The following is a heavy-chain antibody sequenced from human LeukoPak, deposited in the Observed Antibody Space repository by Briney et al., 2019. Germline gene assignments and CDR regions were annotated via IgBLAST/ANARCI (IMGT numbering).Heavy chain of an antibody. CDR3: ARDLVTVTKGFDI. V-gene: IGHV4-59*11. Sequence: SETLSFTCAVSSDSFSSHYWTWIQQPPGKGLEWIGYISYIGSTNYNPSLKSRVTISIDRSKNQFSLKLSSVTAADTAVYYCARDLVTVTKGFDIWGQGTMVSVSS. D-gene: IGHD4-17*01. J-gene: IGHJ3*02. CDR1: SDSFSSHY. CDR2: ISYIGST.